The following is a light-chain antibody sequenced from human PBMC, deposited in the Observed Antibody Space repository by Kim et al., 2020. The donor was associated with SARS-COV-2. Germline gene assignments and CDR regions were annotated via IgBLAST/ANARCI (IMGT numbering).Light chain of an antibody. CDR2: YDS. V-gene: IGLV3-21*04. Sequence: SYELTQPPSVSVAPGKTARINCGGNNIGSKSVHWYQQKPGQAPVLVIYYDSDRPSGIPERFSGSNSGNTATLTISRVEAGDEADYYCQVWDSSSDHWVFG. J-gene: IGLJ3*02. CDR1: NIGSKS. CDR3: QVWDSSSDHWV.